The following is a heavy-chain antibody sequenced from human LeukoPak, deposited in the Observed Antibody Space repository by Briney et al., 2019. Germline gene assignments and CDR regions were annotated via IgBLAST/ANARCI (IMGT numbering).Heavy chain of an antibody. CDR2: IWYDGSNK. D-gene: IGHD5-12*01. V-gene: IGHV3-33*06. Sequence: GGSLRLSCAASGFTFSSYGMHWVRQAPGKGLEWVAVIWYDGSNKYYADSVKGRFTISRDNSKNTLYLQMNSLRAEDTAVYYCAKGSGYDTDFDYWGQGTLVSVSS. CDR1: GFTFSSYG. CDR3: AKGSGYDTDFDY. J-gene: IGHJ4*02.